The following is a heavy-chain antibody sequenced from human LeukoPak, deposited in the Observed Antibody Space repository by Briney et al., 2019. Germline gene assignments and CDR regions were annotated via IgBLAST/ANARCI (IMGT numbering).Heavy chain of an antibody. V-gene: IGHV7-4-1*02. CDR3: ARSMSSSWYVGNAFDI. CDR1: GYTFTSYA. CDR2: INTNTGNP. Sequence: GASVKLSCTASGYTFTSYAMNWVRQAPGQGLEWRGWINTNTGNPTYAQGFTGRFVFSLYTSVSTAYLQISSLKAEDTAVYYCARSMSSSWYVGNAFDIWGQGTMVTVSS. D-gene: IGHD6-13*01. J-gene: IGHJ3*02.